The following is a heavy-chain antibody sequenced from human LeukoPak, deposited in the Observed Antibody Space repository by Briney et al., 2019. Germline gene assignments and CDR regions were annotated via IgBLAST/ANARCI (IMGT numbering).Heavy chain of an antibody. J-gene: IGHJ4*02. CDR2: ISTSGDST. CDR3: ARQLGYCSDGSCYFDY. CDR1: GFTFSNYA. Sequence: GGSLRLSCAASGFTFSNYAMSWLRQAPGRGLEWVSAISTSGDSTYSADSVMGRFTISRDNSKNTLHLQMNSLRLEDTALYHCARQLGYCSDGSCYFDYWGQGTLVTVSS. D-gene: IGHD2-15*01. V-gene: IGHV3-23*01.